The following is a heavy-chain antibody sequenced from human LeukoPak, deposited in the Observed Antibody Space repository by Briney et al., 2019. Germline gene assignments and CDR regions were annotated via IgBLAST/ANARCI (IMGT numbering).Heavy chain of an antibody. CDR1: GGSISSSSYY. CDR2: IYYSGST. J-gene: IGHJ5*02. CDR3: ARHLNWFDP. V-gene: IGHV4-39*01. Sequence: SETLSLTCTVSGGSISSSSYYWGWIRQPPGKGLEGIGSIYYSGSTYYNPSLKSRVTISVDTSKHQFSLKLSSVPAADTAVYYCARHLNWFDPWGQGTLVTVSS.